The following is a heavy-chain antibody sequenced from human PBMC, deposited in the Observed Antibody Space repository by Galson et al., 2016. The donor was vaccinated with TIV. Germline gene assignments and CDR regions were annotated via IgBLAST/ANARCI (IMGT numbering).Heavy chain of an antibody. CDR3: ARERRHCGNECFLRYYFGMDV. CDR2: IHDDGST. CDR1: GITVSDNF. D-gene: IGHD1-26*01. Sequence: SLRLSCAASGITVSDNFLTWVRQAPGKGLEWVSIIHDDGSTHYANSVKGRFTISRDNSKNTLYLHMNTLRPEDTAVYYCARERRHCGNECFLRYYFGMDVWGKGTTVTVSS. J-gene: IGHJ6*04. V-gene: IGHV3-66*02.